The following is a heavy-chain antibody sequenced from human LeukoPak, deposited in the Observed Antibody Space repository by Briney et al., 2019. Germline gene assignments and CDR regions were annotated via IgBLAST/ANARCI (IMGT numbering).Heavy chain of an antibody. CDR3: ARDREQWLVRRFDY. CDR1: EVTFSSFG. V-gene: IGHV3-48*01. D-gene: IGHD6-19*01. J-gene: IGHJ4*02. CDR2: ISSGSSTI. Sequence: GGSLRLSCAASEVTFSSFGMNWVRQAPGKGLEWVSYISSGSSTIYYADSVKGRFTISRDNVKNSLYLQMNSLRAEDTAVYYCARDREQWLVRRFDYWGQGTLVTVSS.